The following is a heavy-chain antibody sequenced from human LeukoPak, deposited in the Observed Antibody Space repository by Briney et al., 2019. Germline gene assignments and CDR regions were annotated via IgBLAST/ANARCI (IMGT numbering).Heavy chain of an antibody. CDR3: AKRTKQLAPRGQYFYYYMDV. D-gene: IGHD1-1*01. Sequence: SETLSLTCTVSDGSFSDDYWTWIRQPPGKGLEWIGYIYYSGSTNYHPSLKSRVTISIDTSKTQFSLKLSSVTAADTAVYYCAKRTKQLAPRGQYFYYYMDVWGKGTTVTVSS. V-gene: IGHV4-59*01. CDR1: DGSFSDDY. J-gene: IGHJ6*03. CDR2: IYYSGST.